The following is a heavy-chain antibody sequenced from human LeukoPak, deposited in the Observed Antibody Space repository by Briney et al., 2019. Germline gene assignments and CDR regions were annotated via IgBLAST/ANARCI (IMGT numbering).Heavy chain of an antibody. V-gene: IGHV4-59*01. CDR1: GGSISSYY. CDR2: IYYSGST. CDR3: ARSYDSSGYSYYFDY. D-gene: IGHD3-22*01. J-gene: IGHJ4*02. Sequence: PSETLSLTCSVSGGSISSYYWSWIRQPPGKGLEWIGYIYYSGSTNYNPSLKSRVTISVDTSKNQFSLKLSSVTAADTAVYYCARSYDSSGYSYYFDYWGQGTLVTVSS.